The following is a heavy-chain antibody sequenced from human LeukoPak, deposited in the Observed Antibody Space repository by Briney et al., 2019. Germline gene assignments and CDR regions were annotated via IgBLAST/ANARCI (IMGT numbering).Heavy chain of an antibody. CDR3: AKDLTGYSSSWYYFDY. V-gene: IGHV3-43*01. CDR1: GFTFDDYT. J-gene: IGHJ4*02. CDR2: ISWDGGST. D-gene: IGHD6-13*01. Sequence: GGSLRLSCAASGFTFDDYTMHWVRQAPGKGLEWVSLISWDGGSTYYADSVKGRFTISRDNSKNSLYLQMNSLRTEDTALYYCAKDLTGYSSSWYYFDYWGQGTLVTVSS.